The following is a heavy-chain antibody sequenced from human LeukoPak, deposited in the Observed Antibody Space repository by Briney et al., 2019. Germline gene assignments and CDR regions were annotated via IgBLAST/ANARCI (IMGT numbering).Heavy chain of an antibody. Sequence: ASVKVSCKASGYTFTSYYMHWVRQAPGQGLEWMGIINPSGGSTSYAQKFQGRVTMTRDTSTSTVYVELSSLRSEDTAVYYCVGTVIVDAFDIWGQGTMVTVSS. D-gene: IGHD3-16*02. CDR2: INPSGGST. V-gene: IGHV1-46*01. CDR3: VGTVIVDAFDI. CDR1: GYTFTSYY. J-gene: IGHJ3*02.